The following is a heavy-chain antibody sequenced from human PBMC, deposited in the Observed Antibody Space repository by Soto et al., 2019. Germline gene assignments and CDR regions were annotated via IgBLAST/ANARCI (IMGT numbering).Heavy chain of an antibody. J-gene: IGHJ6*03. CDR1: GGSFSGYY. V-gene: IGHV4-34*01. D-gene: IGHD6-6*01. CDR3: AREVAARRFPSSYYYYYYMDV. CDR2: INHSGST. Sequence: QVQLQQWGAGLLKPSETLSLTCAVYGGSFSGYYWSWIRQPPGKGLEWIGEINHSGSTNYNPSLKSRVTISVDTSKNQFSLKLSSVTAADTAVYYCAREVAARRFPSSYYYYYYMDVWGKGTTVTVSS.